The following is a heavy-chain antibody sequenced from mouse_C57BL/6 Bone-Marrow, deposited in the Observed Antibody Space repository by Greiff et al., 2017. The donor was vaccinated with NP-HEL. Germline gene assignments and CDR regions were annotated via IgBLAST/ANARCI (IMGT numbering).Heavy chain of an antibody. CDR1: GFTFSSYG. J-gene: IGHJ4*01. CDR3: ARHKDYYGNAMDY. CDR2: ISSGGSYT. V-gene: IGHV5-6*01. Sequence: EVKVVESGGDLVKPGGSLKLSCAASGFTFSSYGMSWVRQTPDKRLEWVATISSGGSYTYYPDSVKGRFTISRDNAKNTLYLQMSSLKSEDTAMYYCARHKDYYGNAMDYWGQGTSVTVSS. D-gene: IGHD1-1*01.